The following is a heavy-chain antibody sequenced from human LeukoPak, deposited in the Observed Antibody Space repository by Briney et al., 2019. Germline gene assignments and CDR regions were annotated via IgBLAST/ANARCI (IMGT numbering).Heavy chain of an antibody. Sequence: PGGSLRLSCAASGFTVSSNYMSWVRQAPGKGLEWVSVIYSGGSTYYADSVKGRFTISRDNSKNTLYLQMNSLRAEDTAVYCCARAGLRLLYFDYWGQGTLVTVSS. V-gene: IGHV3-66*01. CDR3: ARAGLRLLYFDY. CDR1: GFTVSSNY. CDR2: IYSGGST. D-gene: IGHD5-12*01. J-gene: IGHJ4*02.